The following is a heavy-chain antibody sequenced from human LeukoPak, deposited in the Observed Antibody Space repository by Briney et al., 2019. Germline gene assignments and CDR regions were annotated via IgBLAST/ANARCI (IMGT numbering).Heavy chain of an antibody. CDR1: GGSFSGYY. Sequence: PSETLSLTCAVYGGSFSGYYWSWIRQPPGKGLEWIGEINHSGSTNYNPSLKSRVTISVDTSKNQFSLKLSSVTAADTAVYYCARAVLAITIFGVVIRSGYMDVWGKGTTVTVSS. CDR3: ARAVLAITIFGVVIRSGYMDV. CDR2: INHSGST. J-gene: IGHJ6*03. V-gene: IGHV4-34*01. D-gene: IGHD3-3*01.